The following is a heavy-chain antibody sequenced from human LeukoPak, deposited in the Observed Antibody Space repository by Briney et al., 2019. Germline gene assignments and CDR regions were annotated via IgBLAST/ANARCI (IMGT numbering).Heavy chain of an antibody. CDR2: IDYSGWT. Sequence: SETLSLTCTVSGGSISSYYWSWIRQPPGKGLEWIGYIDYSGWTTYNPSLKSRVTISADTSENQFSLKLSSVTAADTAVYYCARDRASGSGKYYFDYWGQGTLVTVSS. D-gene: IGHD3-10*01. CDR1: GGSISSYY. J-gene: IGHJ4*02. V-gene: IGHV4-59*01. CDR3: ARDRASGSGKYYFDY.